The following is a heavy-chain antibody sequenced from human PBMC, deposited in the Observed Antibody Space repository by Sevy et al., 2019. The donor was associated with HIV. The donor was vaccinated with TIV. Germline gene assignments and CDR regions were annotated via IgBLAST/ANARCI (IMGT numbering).Heavy chain of an antibody. V-gene: IGHV1-24*01. CDR2: FDPEDDEK. CDR1: GYTLTELS. Sequence: ASVKVSCKVSGYTLTELSMHWVQQAPGKGLEWMGTFDPEDDEKIYAQKFQGRVTMTEDTSTDTAYMELSRLGSEDTAEYYCATTRDYYDTSGYPFDSWGQGTLVTVSS. J-gene: IGHJ4*02. D-gene: IGHD3-22*01. CDR3: ATTRDYYDTSGYPFDS.